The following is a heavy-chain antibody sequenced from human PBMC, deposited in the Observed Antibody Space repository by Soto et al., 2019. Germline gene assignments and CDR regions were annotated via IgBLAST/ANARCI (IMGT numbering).Heavy chain of an antibody. J-gene: IGHJ4*02. Sequence: GGSLRLSCAASGFTFSNSWMTWVRQAPGKGLEWVANMNQDGSEKYYEDSVKGRFIISRDNAKNSLSLQMNSLRAEDTAVYFCARDNRGTFDYWGQGALVTVSS. V-gene: IGHV3-7*03. CDR1: GFTFSNSW. CDR3: ARDNRGTFDY. CDR2: MNQDGSEK. D-gene: IGHD7-27*01.